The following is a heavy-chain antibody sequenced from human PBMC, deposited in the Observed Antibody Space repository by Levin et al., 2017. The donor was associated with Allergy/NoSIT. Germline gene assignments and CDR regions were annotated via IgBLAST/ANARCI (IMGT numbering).Heavy chain of an antibody. CDR2: IHYSGST. J-gene: IGHJ6*02. V-gene: IGHV4-39*07. CDR1: GGSISTSSYY. Sequence: KPSETLSLTCTVSGGSISTSSYYWGWIRQPPGKGLEWIGTIHYSGSTYYNSSLKSRVTISVDTSKNQFSLKLTSVAAADTAIYYCATSLDSPGGINYYGLDVWGQGTTVTVSS. D-gene: IGHD2-15*01. CDR3: ATSLDSPGGINYYGLDV.